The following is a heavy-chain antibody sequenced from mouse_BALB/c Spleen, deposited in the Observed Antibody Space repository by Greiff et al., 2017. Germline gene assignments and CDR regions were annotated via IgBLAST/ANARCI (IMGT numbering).Heavy chain of an antibody. J-gene: IGHJ4*01. Sequence: QVQLQQSGAELANPGASVKMSCKASGYTFTGYWMHWVKQRPGQGLEWIGYINPSTGYTEYNQKFKDKATLTADKSSSTAYMQLSSLTSEDSAVYYCARKGYYGYYAMDYWGQGTSVTVSS. CDR2: INPSTGYT. V-gene: IGHV1-7*01. CDR3: ARKGYYGYYAMDY. CDR1: GYTFTGYW. D-gene: IGHD1-2*01.